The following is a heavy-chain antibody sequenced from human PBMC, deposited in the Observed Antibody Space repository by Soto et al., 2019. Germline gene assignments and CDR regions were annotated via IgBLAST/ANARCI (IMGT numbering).Heavy chain of an antibody. V-gene: IGHV3-53*01. Sequence: GGSLRLSCAASGFTVSSNYMSWVRQAPGKGLEWVSVIYSGGNTYYADSVKGRFTISRDSSKNTVYLQMNSLRAEDTAVYYCATYLWGGYRYTFDFWGQGTLVTVSS. J-gene: IGHJ4*02. CDR1: GFTVSSNY. CDR3: ATYLWGGYRYTFDF. CDR2: IYSGGNT. D-gene: IGHD3-16*02.